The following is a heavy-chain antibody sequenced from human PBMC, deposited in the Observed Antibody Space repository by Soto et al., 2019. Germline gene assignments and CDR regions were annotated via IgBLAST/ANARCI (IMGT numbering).Heavy chain of an antibody. CDR3: ARDIVVVVAATKPFYYFDY. Sequence: ASVKVSCKASGYIFTDYYMHWVRQAPGQELEWMGIINPSGGSTSYAQKFQGRVTMTRDTSTSTVYMELSSLRSEDTAVYYCARDIVVVVAATKPFYYFDYWGQGTLVTVSS. D-gene: IGHD2-15*01. CDR2: INPSGGST. V-gene: IGHV1-46*01. CDR1: GYIFTDYY. J-gene: IGHJ4*02.